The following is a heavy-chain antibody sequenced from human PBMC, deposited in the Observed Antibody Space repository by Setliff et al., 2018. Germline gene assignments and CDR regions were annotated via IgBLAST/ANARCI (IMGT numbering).Heavy chain of an antibody. J-gene: IGHJ4*02. V-gene: IGHV4-59*11. D-gene: IGHD5-12*01. CDR1: GGSISSHY. CDR2: SYYIGST. CDR3: ARGGTFRYFDF. Sequence: PSETLSLTCTVSGGSISSHYWSWIRQPPGKGLEWIGHSYYIGSTDYNPSLKSRVTISLDTSKNQFSLKLNSVTAADTAVYYCARGGTFRYFDFWGQGAPVTVSS.